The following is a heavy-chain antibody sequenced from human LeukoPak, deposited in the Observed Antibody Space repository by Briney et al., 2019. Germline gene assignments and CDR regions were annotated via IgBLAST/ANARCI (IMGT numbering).Heavy chain of an antibody. CDR1: GGTFRSYA. CDR2: IIPIFGTR. Sequence: SVKVSCKASGGTFRSYAISWVRQAPGQGLEWMGRIIPIFGTRNYAQKFQGRVTIITDESTSTAYMELSSLRSEDTAVYYCARNTRRQSSSGYYLMDAFDIWGQGTMVTVSS. D-gene: IGHD3-22*01. CDR3: ARNTRRQSSSGYYLMDAFDI. V-gene: IGHV1-69*05. J-gene: IGHJ3*02.